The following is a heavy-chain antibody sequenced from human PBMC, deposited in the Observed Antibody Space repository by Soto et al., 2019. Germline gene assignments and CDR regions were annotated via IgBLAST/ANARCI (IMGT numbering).Heavy chain of an antibody. CDR3: ALVETTFTGASRRLSGLDP. CDR2: IFSNDER. CDR1: VVSFRNIRMG. Sequence: QVTLKESGPVLVKPTETLTLTCTVSVVSFRNIRMGVTWISQPLGTALEWLAHIFSNDERSYSTSLRSRLNISKDTSKRLVVLTLSNMDPADTATYYCALVETTFTGASRRLSGLDPWGQGIPVTGSS. D-gene: IGHD2-8*02. J-gene: IGHJ5*02. V-gene: IGHV2-26*01.